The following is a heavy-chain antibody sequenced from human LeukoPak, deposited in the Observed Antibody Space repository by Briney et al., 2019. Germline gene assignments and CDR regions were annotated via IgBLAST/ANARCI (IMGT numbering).Heavy chain of an antibody. Sequence: EASVKVSCKASGYAFSAYYMHWVRQAPGQGLEWMGWLNPQTGDTHFAQKFQGRVTFTRDTSISTAYMAMSRLRSDDTAVFYCAREGRDGYNSINYFDYWGQGTLVTVSS. CDR3: AREGRDGYNSINYFDY. V-gene: IGHV1-2*02. D-gene: IGHD5-24*01. J-gene: IGHJ4*02. CDR1: GYAFSAYY. CDR2: LNPQTGDT.